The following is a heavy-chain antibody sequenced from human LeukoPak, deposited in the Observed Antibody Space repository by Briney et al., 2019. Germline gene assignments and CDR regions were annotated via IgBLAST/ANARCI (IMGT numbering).Heavy chain of an antibody. V-gene: IGHV1-46*01. CDR3: ASLSNMIAPN. J-gene: IGHJ4*02. CDR1: GYTFTDYY. Sequence: ASVKVSCKASGYTFTDYYMHWVRQAPGQGLEWMGIVNPSGGSTSYAQKFQGRVTMTRDMSTSTVYMELSSLRSEDTAVYYCASLSNMIAPNWGQGTLVTVSS. D-gene: IGHD3-22*01. CDR2: VNPSGGST.